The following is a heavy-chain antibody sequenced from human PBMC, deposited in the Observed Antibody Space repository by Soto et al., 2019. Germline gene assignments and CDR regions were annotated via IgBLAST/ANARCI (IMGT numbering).Heavy chain of an antibody. D-gene: IGHD1-26*01. J-gene: IGHJ4*02. V-gene: IGHV4-34*01. CDR3: ARNSVSKKIDF. CDR1: GGSLSDYF. Sequence: SETLSLTCVVSGGSLSDYFWSWIRQPPGMALEWIGEINHLGSINYNPSLKSRVTMSVDTSKNHFSLTLNSVTAADTAVYYCARNSVSKKIDFWGQGTLVTVSS. CDR2: INHLGSI.